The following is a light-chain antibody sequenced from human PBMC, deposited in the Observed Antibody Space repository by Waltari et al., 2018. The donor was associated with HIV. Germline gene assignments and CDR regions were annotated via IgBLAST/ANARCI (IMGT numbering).Light chain of an antibody. CDR1: SSNNGKNA. CDR2: YDD. CDR3: AAWDDTLNGWV. Sequence: QSVLTQPPSVSAAPRQRVAISCSGSSSNNGKNAVNWYQQIPGTAPRPLIYYDDLVPSGVSDRFSGSKSGTSASLAISGLQSEDEADYYCAAWDDTLNGWVFGGGTKLTVL. J-gene: IGLJ3*02. V-gene: IGLV1-36*01.